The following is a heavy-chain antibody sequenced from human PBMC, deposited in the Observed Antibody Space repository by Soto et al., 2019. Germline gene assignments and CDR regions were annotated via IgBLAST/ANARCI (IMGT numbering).Heavy chain of an antibody. Sequence: SVKVSCKASGFTFSTSTVQGVRQTRGHRLEWIGWIVVGNGNTNFAQNLRQRVTFSRDMSTSTVFMELGSLRSDDTAMYYCATASAGYTFGFDSWGQGSLVTVSS. CDR2: IVVGNGNT. V-gene: IGHV1-58*01. D-gene: IGHD5-12*01. CDR1: GFTFSTST. CDR3: ATASAGYTFGFDS. J-gene: IGHJ4*01.